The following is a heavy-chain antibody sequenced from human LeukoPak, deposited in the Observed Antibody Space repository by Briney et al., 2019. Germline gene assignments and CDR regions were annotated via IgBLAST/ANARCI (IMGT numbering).Heavy chain of an antibody. D-gene: IGHD3-22*01. CDR1: GFTFRSYC. J-gene: IGHJ3*02. V-gene: IGHV3-74*01. Sequence: PGVSLRLSCAASGFTFRSYCMHWVRQAPGKGPVCGSRINSEGSTTNYADSVKGRFTISRDNAKNTLYLQMNSLRVEDTAVYYCAGVIYYTSDAFDIWGQGTMVTVSS. CDR3: AGVIYYTSDAFDI. CDR2: INSEGSTT.